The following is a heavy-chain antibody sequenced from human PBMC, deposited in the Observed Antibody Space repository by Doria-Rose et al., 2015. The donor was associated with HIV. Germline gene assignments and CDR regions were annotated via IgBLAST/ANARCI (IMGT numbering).Heavy chain of an antibody. D-gene: IGHD3-10*01. J-gene: IGHJ4*02. CDR2: ISSTSAYI. CDR3: ATGVTLDY. Sequence: VQLVESGGGLVRPGGSLRLSCATSGFTFSSHRINWVRQAPGTDLEWVSSISSTSAYINYADSVRGRFTISRDNARNSLYLQMDSLRAEDTAIYYCATGVTLDYWGQGTLVTVSS. CDR1: GFTFSSHR. V-gene: IGHV3-21*01.